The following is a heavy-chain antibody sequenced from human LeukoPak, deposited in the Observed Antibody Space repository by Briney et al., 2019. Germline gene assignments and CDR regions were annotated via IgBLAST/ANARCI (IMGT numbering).Heavy chain of an antibody. CDR3: ASFAAAPGGRDY. CDR1: GGPFSGYY. CDR2: INHSGST. D-gene: IGHD1-26*01. V-gene: IGHV4-34*01. J-gene: IGHJ4*02. Sequence: SETLSLTCAVYGGPFSGYYWSWIRQPPGKGLEWIGEINHSGSTNYNPSLKSRVTISVDTSKNQFSLKLSSVTAADTAVYYCASFAAAPGGRDYWGQGTLVTVSS.